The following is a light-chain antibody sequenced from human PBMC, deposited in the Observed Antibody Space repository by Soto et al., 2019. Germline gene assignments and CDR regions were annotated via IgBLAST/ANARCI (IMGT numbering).Light chain of an antibody. CDR3: SSHTSSSLRYV. CDR2: DVS. J-gene: IGLJ1*01. Sequence: QSALTQPASVSGSPGQSITISCTGTSSDVGYYNYVSWYQQHPGKAPKLLIYDVSHRPSGVSNRFSGSKSGNTASLTISGLQAEDEADYYCSSHTSSSLRYVFGTGTKVTVL. V-gene: IGLV2-14*03. CDR1: SSDVGYYNY.